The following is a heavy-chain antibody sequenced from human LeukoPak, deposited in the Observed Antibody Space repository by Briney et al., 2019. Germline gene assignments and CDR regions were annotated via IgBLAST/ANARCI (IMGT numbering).Heavy chain of an antibody. CDR3: ARVVVVPAAISYYYYYMDV. CDR1: GYTFTGYY. CDR2: INPNSGGT. D-gene: IGHD2-2*01. J-gene: IGHJ6*03. Sequence: ASVKVSCKASGYTFTGYYMHWVRQAPGQGLEWMGWINPNSGGTNYAQKFQGRVTMTRDTSISTAYMELSRLRSDDTAVYYCARVVVVPAAISYYYYYMDVWGKGTTVTVSS. V-gene: IGHV1-2*02.